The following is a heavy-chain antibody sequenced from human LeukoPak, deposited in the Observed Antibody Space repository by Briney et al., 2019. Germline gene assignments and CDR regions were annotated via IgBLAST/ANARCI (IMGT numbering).Heavy chain of an antibody. J-gene: IGHJ4*02. Sequence: PSETLSLTCAVYGGSFSGYYWSWIRQPPGKGLEWIGYIYYSGSTNYNPSLKSRVTISVDTSKNQFSLKLSSVTAADTAVYYCARGVRDFWSGYHYYFDYWGQGTLVTVSS. CDR1: GGSFSGYY. V-gene: IGHV4-59*08. D-gene: IGHD3-3*01. CDR2: IYYSGST. CDR3: ARGVRDFWSGYHYYFDY.